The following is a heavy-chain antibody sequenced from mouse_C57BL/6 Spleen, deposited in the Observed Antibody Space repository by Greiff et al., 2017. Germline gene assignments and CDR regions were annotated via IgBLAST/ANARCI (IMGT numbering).Heavy chain of an antibody. V-gene: IGHV1-55*01. CDR1: GYTFTSYW. D-gene: IGHD2-1*01. Sequence: QVQLQQPGAELVKPGASVKMSCKASGYTFTSYWITWVKQRPGQGLEWIGDIYPGSGSTNYNEKFTSKATLTVDTSSSTAYMQLSSLTSEDSAVYYCARRGGNYPAWFAYWRQGTLVTVSA. J-gene: IGHJ3*01. CDR2: IYPGSGST. CDR3: ARRGGNYPAWFAY.